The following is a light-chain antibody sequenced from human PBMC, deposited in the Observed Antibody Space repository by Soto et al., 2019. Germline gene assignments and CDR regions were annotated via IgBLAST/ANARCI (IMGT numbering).Light chain of an antibody. J-gene: IGLJ1*01. CDR2: GNS. CDR1: SSNIGAGYD. V-gene: IGLV1-40*01. CDR3: QSYDSSLSALYV. Sequence: QAVVTQPPSVSGAPGQRVTISCTGSSSNIGAGYDVRWYQQLPGTAPKLLIYGNSNRPSGVPDRFSGSKSGTSASLAITGLQAEDEADYYCQSYDSSLSALYVFGTGTKVTVL.